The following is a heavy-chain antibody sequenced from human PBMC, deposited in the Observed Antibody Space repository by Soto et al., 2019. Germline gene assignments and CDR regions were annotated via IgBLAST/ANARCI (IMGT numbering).Heavy chain of an antibody. CDR2: ISSSVSTI. Sequence: PGGSLRLSCAASGFTFSDYYMSWIRQAPGKGLEGVSYISSSVSTIYYADSVKGRFTISRDNAKNSLYLQMNSLRAEDTAVYYCATRTTGGYDHIYYYGMDVWGQGTRVTLSS. CDR1: GFTFSDYY. D-gene: IGHD5-12*01. V-gene: IGHV3-11*01. CDR3: ATRTTGGYDHIYYYGMDV. J-gene: IGHJ6*02.